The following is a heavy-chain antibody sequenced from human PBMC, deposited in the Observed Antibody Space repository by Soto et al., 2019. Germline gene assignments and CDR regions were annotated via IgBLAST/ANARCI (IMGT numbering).Heavy chain of an antibody. CDR3: ARGWGYDSNDYYYAY. J-gene: IGHJ4*02. D-gene: IGHD3-22*01. Sequence: QVQLVQSGAEVRKPGSSVKVSCKASGGTFSRHAISWVRQAPGQGLEWMGGIIPIFGTANHAQKCQGRVTIIADESTSKVYMELSSLRSEDTAMYYCARGWGYDSNDYYYAYWGQGPLVIVSS. V-gene: IGHV1-69*01. CDR2: IIPIFGTA. CDR1: GGTFSRHA.